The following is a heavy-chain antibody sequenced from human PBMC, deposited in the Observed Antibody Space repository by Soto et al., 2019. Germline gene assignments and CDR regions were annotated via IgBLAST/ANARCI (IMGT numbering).Heavy chain of an antibody. CDR1: GFTFSTYA. J-gene: IGHJ6*03. V-gene: IGHV3-23*01. Sequence: GGSLRLSCAASGFTFSTYAMSRVRQAPGKGLEWVSTITTSGGNTYYADSVQGRFTISRDNSKNTLYLQMNSLRAEDTAVYYCAGRYCTNGVFYTTDCSDIDAWGKGTALTVSS. CDR2: ITTSGGNT. CDR3: AGRYCTNGVFYTTDCSDIDA. D-gene: IGHD2-8*01.